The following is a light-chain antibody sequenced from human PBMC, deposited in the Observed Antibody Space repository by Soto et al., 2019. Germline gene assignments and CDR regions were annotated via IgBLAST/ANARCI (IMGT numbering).Light chain of an antibody. CDR1: QNVSSY. Sequence: PGERATLSCRASQNVSSYLAWYQQKPGQAPRLLIYDASNRATGIPARFSGSGSGTDFTLAISSLEPEDFAVYYCQQRSNWLTFGGGTKV. CDR2: DAS. CDR3: QQRSNWLT. J-gene: IGKJ4*01. V-gene: IGKV3-11*01.